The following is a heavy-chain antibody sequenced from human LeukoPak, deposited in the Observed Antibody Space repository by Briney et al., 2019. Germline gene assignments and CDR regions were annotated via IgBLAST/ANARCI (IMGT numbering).Heavy chain of an antibody. Sequence: ASVKVSCKASGYTFTGYYMHWVRQAPGQGLEWMGSINTNSGGTNYAQKFQGRVTMTRDTSISTAYMELSRLRSDDTAVYYCARDSGLVLMVYAIGSWFDPWGQGTLVTVSS. CDR2: INTNSGGT. J-gene: IGHJ5*02. CDR1: GYTFTGYY. V-gene: IGHV1-2*02. CDR3: ARDSGLVLMVYAIGSWFDP. D-gene: IGHD2-8*01.